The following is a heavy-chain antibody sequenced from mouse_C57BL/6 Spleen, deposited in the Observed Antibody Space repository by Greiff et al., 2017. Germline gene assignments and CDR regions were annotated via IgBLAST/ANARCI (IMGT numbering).Heavy chain of an antibody. CDR2: INPSSGYT. J-gene: IGHJ1*03. CDR3: ARDYDYVWYFDV. Sequence: VQLQQSGAELAKPGASVKLSCKASGYTFTSYWMHWVKQRPGQGLEWIGYINPSSGYTKYNQKFKDKATVTADKSSSTAYMQLSSLTYEDSAVYYCARDYDYVWYFDVWGTGTTVTVSS. D-gene: IGHD2-4*01. V-gene: IGHV1-7*01. CDR1: GYTFTSYW.